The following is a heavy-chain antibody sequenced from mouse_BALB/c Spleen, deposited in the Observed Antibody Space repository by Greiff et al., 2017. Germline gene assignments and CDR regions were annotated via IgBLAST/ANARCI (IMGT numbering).Heavy chain of an antibody. CDR2: IYPYNGGT. J-gene: IGHJ4*01. CDR3: ARGDWDRAMDY. CDR1: GYTFTDYN. Sequence: VQLKESGPELVKPGASVKISCKASGYTFTDYNMHWVKQSHGKSLEWIGYIYPYNGGTGYNQKFKSKATLTVDNSSSTAYMELRSLTSEDSAVYYCARGDWDRAMDYWGQGTSVTVSS. V-gene: IGHV1S29*02. D-gene: IGHD4-1*01.